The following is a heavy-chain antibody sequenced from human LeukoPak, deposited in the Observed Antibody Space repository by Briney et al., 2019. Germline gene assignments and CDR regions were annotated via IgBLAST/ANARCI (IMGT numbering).Heavy chain of an antibody. Sequence: SETLSLTCSASGGSISSSTYYWGWIRQPPGKGLEWIGSIYYSGSVNYNPSLKTRVTISADTSKNQLSLKLSSVTAADTALYYCARQGSGGRALDIWGQGTMVTVSS. CDR1: GGSISSSTYY. J-gene: IGHJ3*02. CDR3: ARQGSGGRALDI. V-gene: IGHV4-39*01. CDR2: IYYSGSV.